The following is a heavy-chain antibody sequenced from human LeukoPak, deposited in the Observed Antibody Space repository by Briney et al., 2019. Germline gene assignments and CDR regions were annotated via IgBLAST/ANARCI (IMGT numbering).Heavy chain of an antibody. CDR2: IWYDGSNK. CDR3: ARDREIVVPRYYFDY. D-gene: IGHD3-22*01. Sequence: GESLRLSCAASGFTFSSYGMHWVRQAPGKGLEWVAVIWYDGSNKYYADSVKGRFTISRDNSKNTLCLQMNSLRAEDTAVYYCARDREIVVPRYYFDYWGQGTLVTVSS. CDR1: GFTFSSYG. V-gene: IGHV3-33*01. J-gene: IGHJ4*02.